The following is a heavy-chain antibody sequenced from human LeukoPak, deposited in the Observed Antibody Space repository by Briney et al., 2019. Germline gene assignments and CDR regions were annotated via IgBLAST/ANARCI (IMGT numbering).Heavy chain of an antibody. D-gene: IGHD1-26*01. CDR1: GFTFSSYA. Sequence: PGRSLRLSCAASGFTFSSYAMSWVRQAPGKGLEWVSAISGSGGSTYYADSVKGRFTISRDNSKNTLYLQMNSLRAEDTAVYYSAKVGSGSSHYYYYMDVWGKGTTVTVSS. CDR2: ISGSGGST. J-gene: IGHJ6*03. CDR3: AKVGSGSSHYYYYMDV. V-gene: IGHV3-23*01.